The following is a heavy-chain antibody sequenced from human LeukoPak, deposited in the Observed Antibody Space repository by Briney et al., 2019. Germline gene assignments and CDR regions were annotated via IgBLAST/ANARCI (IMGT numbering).Heavy chain of an antibody. CDR3: AALSVYATPDFDF. Sequence: ASVKVSCKASGYTLTGHYMHWVRQAPGQGLEWMGWINPNSGGTNYAQKFQGRVTMTRDTSIRTAYMELSRLRSDDTAVYYCAALSVYATPDFDFWGQGTLVTVSS. CDR2: INPNSGGT. D-gene: IGHD2-8*01. CDR1: GYTLTGHY. V-gene: IGHV1-2*02. J-gene: IGHJ4*02.